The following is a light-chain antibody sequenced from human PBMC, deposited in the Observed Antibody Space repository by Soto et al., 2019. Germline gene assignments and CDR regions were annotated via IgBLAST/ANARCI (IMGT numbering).Light chain of an antibody. Sequence: EIVLTQSPGTLSLSPGERATLSCRASQGISSLLAWYQQKPGQAPRLLIYSASTRATGVPARFSGSGSGTQFTLTISSLQSEDFGVYYCQQYNDWPPLTFGGGTKVDI. CDR2: SAS. J-gene: IGKJ4*01. CDR1: QGISSL. CDR3: QQYNDWPPLT. V-gene: IGKV3-15*01.